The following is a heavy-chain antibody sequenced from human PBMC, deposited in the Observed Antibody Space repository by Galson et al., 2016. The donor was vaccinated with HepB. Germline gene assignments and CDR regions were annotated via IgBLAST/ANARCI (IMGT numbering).Heavy chain of an antibody. Sequence: LRLSCAASGFTFSTYSMNWVRQAPGKGLEWVSYISSSSSIIYYADSVKGRFTISRDNAKNSLYLQMNSLRDEDTAVYYCAREGNGDYDEAFDIWGQGTMVTVSS. D-gene: IGHD4-17*01. V-gene: IGHV3-48*02. CDR3: AREGNGDYDEAFDI. CDR2: ISSSSSII. CDR1: GFTFSTYS. J-gene: IGHJ3*02.